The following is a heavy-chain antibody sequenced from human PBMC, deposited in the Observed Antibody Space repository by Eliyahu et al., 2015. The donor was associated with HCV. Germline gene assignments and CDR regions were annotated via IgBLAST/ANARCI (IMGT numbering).Heavy chain of an antibody. CDR3: AKGTGRSRTGSWFAYVAY. CDR2: ISYDGSNK. Sequence: TFNTYGMHWVRQAPGKGLEWVAVISYDGSNKYYADSVKGRFTISRDNSKNTLYLQMNSLRAEDTAVYYCAKGTGRSRTGSWFAYVAYWGQGALVTVSS. CDR1: TFNTYG. V-gene: IGHV3-30*18. J-gene: IGHJ4*02. D-gene: IGHD6-13*01.